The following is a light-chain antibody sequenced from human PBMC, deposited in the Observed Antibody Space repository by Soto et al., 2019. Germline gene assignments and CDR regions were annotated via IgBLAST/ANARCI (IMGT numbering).Light chain of an antibody. J-gene: IGLJ1*01. CDR3: SSYTAYTTYV. Sequence: QSVLTQPASVSGAPGQSITISCTGTDSDVGGFNYVSWYQQYPGKAPKLMIYDVSDRPSGVSNRFSGSKSGNTASLTISGLQAEDEAHYYSSSYTAYTTYVFGTGTKVTVL. CDR1: DSDVGGFNY. CDR2: DVS. V-gene: IGLV2-14*03.